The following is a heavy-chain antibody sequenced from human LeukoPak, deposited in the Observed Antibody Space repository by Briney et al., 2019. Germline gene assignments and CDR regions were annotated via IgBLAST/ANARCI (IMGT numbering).Heavy chain of an antibody. Sequence: SQTLSLTCTVSGGSISSGDYYWSWLRQPPGTGLEGFGYIYYSGSTYYNPSLKSRVTISVDTSKNQFSLKLSSVTAADTVVYYCARENHDCSSTSCYEEAGSRFDYWGQGTLVTVSS. D-gene: IGHD2-2*01. CDR2: IYYSGST. J-gene: IGHJ4*02. CDR1: GGSISSGDYY. CDR3: ARENHDCSSTSCYEEAGSRFDY. V-gene: IGHV4-30-4*01.